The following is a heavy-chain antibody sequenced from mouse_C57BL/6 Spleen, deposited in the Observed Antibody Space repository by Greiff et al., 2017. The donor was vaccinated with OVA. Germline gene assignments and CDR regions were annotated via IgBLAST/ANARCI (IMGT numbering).Heavy chain of an antibody. V-gene: IGHV1-26*01. CDR3: ARGRDYYAMDY. CDR2: INPNNGGT. CDR1: GYTFTDYY. J-gene: IGHJ4*01. Sequence: EVQLQQSGPELAKPGASVKISCKASGYTFTDYYMNWVKQSHGKSLEWIGDINPNNGGTSYNQKFKGKATLTVDKSSSTAYMELRSLTSEDSAVYYCARGRDYYAMDYWGQGTSVTVSS.